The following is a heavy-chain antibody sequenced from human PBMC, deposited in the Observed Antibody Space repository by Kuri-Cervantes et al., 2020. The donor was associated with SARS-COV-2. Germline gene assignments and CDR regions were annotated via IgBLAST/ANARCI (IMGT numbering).Heavy chain of an antibody. V-gene: IGHV3-74*01. CDR2: INSDGSST. CDR3: ARAYSSSYVLYFDY. CDR1: GFTFGNYW. Sequence: GESLKISCAASGFTFGNYWMHWVRQAPGKGLVWVSRINSDGSSTSYADSVKGRFTISRDNAKNTLYLQMSSLRAEDTAVYYCARAYSSSYVLYFDYWGQGTLVTVSS. J-gene: IGHJ4*02. D-gene: IGHD6-13*01.